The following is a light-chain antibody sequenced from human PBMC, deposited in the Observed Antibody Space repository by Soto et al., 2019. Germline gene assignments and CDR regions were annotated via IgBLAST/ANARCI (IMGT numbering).Light chain of an antibody. CDR2: DVS. CDR3: CSYAGSDTFWV. V-gene: IGLV2-11*01. J-gene: IGLJ3*02. Sequence: QSALTQPRSVSGSPGQSVTISCTGTSSDVGGYNYVSWYQQHPGKAPKLMIYDVSKRPSGVPDRFSGSKSGNTASLTISGFEAEDEADYYCCSYAGSDTFWVFGTGTKLTVL. CDR1: SSDVGGYNY.